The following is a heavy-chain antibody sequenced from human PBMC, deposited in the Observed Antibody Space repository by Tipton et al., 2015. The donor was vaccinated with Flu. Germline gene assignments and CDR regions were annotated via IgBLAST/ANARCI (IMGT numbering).Heavy chain of an antibody. J-gene: IGHJ4*02. CDR3: ARASGSGTYVIFDY. CDR2: IYTSGSA. CDR1: GGSMSSYY. D-gene: IGHD3-10*01. V-gene: IGHV4-4*07. Sequence: TLSLTCTVSGGSMSSYYWSWIRQPAGKGLEWIGRIYTSGSAIHNPPLKSRVTMSVDTSKNQFSLKLSSVTAADTAVYYCARASGSGTYVIFDYWGQGTLVTVSS.